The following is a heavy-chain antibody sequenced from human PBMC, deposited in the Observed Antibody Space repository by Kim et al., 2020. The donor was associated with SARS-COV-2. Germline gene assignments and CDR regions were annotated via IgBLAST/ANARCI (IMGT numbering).Heavy chain of an antibody. V-gene: IGHV1-18*01. D-gene: IGHD5-12*01. J-gene: IGHJ4*02. CDR3: AREGLGSGGYSGYDYIDY. CDR1: GYTFTNYG. Sequence: ASVKVSCKASGYTFTNYGISWVRQAPGQGLEWMGWISAYNGNTNYARKLQGRVTMTTDTSTSIAYMELRSLRSDDTAVYYCAREGLGSGGYSGYDYIDYWGQGTLVTVSS. CDR2: ISAYNGNT.